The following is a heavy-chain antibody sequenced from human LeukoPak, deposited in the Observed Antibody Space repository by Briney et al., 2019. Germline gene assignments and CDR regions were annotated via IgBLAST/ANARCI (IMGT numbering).Heavy chain of an antibody. CDR2: INPYSGGT. J-gene: IGHJ4*02. Sequence: ASVKVSCKGSGYTFTAYYMDWVRHAPGQGLEWMGRINPYSGGTNYAQKFQGRVTMTGDTSISTAYMELSGLTSDDTAVYYCASGLGGNYPGNWGQGTQVTVSS. V-gene: IGHV1-2*02. CDR1: GYTFTAYY. CDR3: ASGLGGNYPGN. D-gene: IGHD2-21*01.